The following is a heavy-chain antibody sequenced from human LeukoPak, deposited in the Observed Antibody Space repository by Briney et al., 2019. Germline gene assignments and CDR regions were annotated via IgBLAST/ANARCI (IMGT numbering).Heavy chain of an antibody. J-gene: IGHJ2*01. D-gene: IGHD6-19*01. CDR3: ARGSEGYFDL. Sequence: PSETLSLTCTVSGGSISSYYWSWIRQPPGKGLEWIGYIYYSGSTNYNPSLKSRVTISVDTSKNQFSLKLSSVTAADTAVYYCARGSEGYFDLWGRGTLVTVSS. CDR1: GGSISSYY. V-gene: IGHV4-59*12. CDR2: IYYSGST.